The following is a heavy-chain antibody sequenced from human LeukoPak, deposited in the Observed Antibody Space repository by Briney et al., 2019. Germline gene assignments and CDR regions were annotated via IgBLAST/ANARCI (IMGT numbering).Heavy chain of an antibody. CDR2: ISWNSGSI. D-gene: IGHD3-22*01. Sequence: GGSLRLSCAASGFTFDDYAMHWVRQAPGKGLEWVSGISWNSGSIGNADSVKGRFTISRDNAKNSLYLQMNSLRAEDMALYYCAKGRYYDSSGHPDYWSQGTLVTVSS. J-gene: IGHJ4*02. CDR3: AKGRYYDSSGHPDY. CDR1: GFTFDDYA. V-gene: IGHV3-9*03.